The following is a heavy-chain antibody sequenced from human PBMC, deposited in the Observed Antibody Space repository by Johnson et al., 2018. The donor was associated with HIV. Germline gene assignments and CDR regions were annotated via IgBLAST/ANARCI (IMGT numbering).Heavy chain of an antibody. CDR2: ISYDGSNK. CDR1: GFTFSSYA. CDR3: AIDPAGHRHDAFDI. V-gene: IGHV3-30-3*01. J-gene: IGHJ3*02. Sequence: QVQLVESGGGVVQPGRSLRLSCAASGFTFSSYAMHWVRQAPGKGLEWVAVISYDGSNKYYADSVKGRFTISRYNSKNTLYLQMNSLRAEDTAVYYCAIDPAGHRHDAFDIWGQGTMVTVSS.